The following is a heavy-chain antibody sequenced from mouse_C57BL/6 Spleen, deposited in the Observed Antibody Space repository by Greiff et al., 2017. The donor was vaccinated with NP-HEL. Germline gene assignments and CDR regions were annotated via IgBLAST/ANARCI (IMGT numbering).Heavy chain of an antibody. CDR2: ISSGSSTI. V-gene: IGHV5-17*01. CDR3: ARDYYGSSYGGYFDV. CDR1: GFTFSDYG. Sequence: EVQLVESGGGLVKPGGSLKLSCAASGFTFSDYGMHWVRQAPEKGLEWVAYISSGSSTIYYADTVKGRFTISRDNATNTLFLQMTSLRSEDTAMYYCARDYYGSSYGGYFDVWGTGTTVTVSS. J-gene: IGHJ1*03. D-gene: IGHD1-1*01.